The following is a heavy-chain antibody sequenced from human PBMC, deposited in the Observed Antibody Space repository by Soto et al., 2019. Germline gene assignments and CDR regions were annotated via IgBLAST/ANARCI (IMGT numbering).Heavy chain of an antibody. CDR2: INTYSGDT. J-gene: IGHJ5*02. D-gene: IGHD3-22*01. V-gene: IGHV1-18*04. CDR1: GYTFTSYG. CDR3: ARVSITMVVFPFGVS. Sequence: ASVKVSCKTSGYTFTSYGISWVRQAPGQGLEWMGWINTYSGDTIYAQKVQGRVSMTTDTSTSTAYMDLKSLRADDTAMYYCARVSITMVVFPFGVSWGQGTLVTVSS.